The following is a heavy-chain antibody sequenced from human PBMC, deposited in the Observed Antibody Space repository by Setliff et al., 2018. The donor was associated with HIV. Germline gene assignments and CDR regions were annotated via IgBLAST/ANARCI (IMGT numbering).Heavy chain of an antibody. CDR1: GGAFSGYY. CDR2: INHSGST. V-gene: IGHV4-34*01. D-gene: IGHD1-7*01. CDR3: ARDRYTWNYGKNYMDV. Sequence: SETLSLTCAVYGGAFSGYYWSWIRQPPGKGLEWIGEINHSGSTNYNPSLKSRVTISVDTSKNQFPLKLSSVTAADTAVYYCARDRYTWNYGKNYMDVWGKGTTVTVSS. J-gene: IGHJ6*03.